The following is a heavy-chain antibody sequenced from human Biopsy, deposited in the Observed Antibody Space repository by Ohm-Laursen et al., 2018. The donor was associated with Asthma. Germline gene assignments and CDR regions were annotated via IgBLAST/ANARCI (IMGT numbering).Heavy chain of an antibody. CDR2: ISYDGSNK. D-gene: IGHD6-19*01. Sequence: SLRLSCAASGFTFSSFGMHWVRQAPGKGLEWVACISYDGSNKYYADSVKGRSTISRDNSKNTLYLQMNSLRAEDTAVYYCSREEPTSGWYQGSILRWGHGTLVTVSS. V-gene: IGHV3-30*03. CDR1: GFTFSSFG. J-gene: IGHJ4*01. CDR3: SREEPTSGWYQGSILR.